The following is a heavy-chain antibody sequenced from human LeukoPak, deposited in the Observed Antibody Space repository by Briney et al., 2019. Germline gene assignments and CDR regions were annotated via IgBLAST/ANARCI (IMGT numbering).Heavy chain of an antibody. D-gene: IGHD3-10*01. CDR2: IRSKSYGGTT. V-gene: IGHV3-49*04. CDR3: TRVPVLWFGELPYFDY. J-gene: IGHJ4*02. Sequence: GGSLRLSCTASGFTFGDYAMSWVRQAPGKGLEWVGFIRSKSYGGTTEYAASVKGRFTISRDDSKSIAYLQMNSLKTEDTAVYYCTRVPVLWFGELPYFDYWGQGTLVTVSS. CDR1: GFTFGDYA.